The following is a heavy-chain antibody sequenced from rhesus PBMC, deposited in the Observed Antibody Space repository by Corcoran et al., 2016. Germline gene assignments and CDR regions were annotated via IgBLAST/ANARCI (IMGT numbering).Heavy chain of an antibody. V-gene: IGHV3-132*02. D-gene: IGHD6-31*01. CDR3: ARGSGIAAAADAFDF. Sequence: VEQLVESGGALVQPGASLRLSCAASEFTFSSYDMHWVRQAPGKGLEWVSAISIGGGTYYPDSVKGRFTISRDHAKNSLYIQMNSLRAEDTAVYYCARGSGIAAAADAFDFWGQGLRVTVSS. CDR1: EFTFSSYD. J-gene: IGHJ3*01. CDR2: ISIGGGT.